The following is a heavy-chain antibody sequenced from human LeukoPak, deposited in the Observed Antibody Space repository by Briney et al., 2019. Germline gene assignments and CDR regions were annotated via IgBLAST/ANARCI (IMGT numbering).Heavy chain of an antibody. V-gene: IGHV3-66*01. D-gene: IGHD2-21*01. CDR3: ARAIGVVDCGTQTCYPYHFDK. CDR1: GFSVRGSF. CDR2: LSNTENS. Sequence: GGSLRLSCAASGFSVRGSFMNWVRQAPGKGLEWVSLLSNTENSFYADSVKGRFTLSRDISNNTLYLHMHSLRGEDTAVYFCARAIGVVDCGTQTCYPYHFDKWGRGTLVTVS. J-gene: IGHJ4*02.